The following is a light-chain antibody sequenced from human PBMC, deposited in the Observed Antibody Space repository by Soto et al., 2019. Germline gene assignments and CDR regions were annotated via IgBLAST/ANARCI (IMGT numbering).Light chain of an antibody. CDR1: SSDVGGYNY. Sequence: QSALTQPRSVSGSPGQSVTISCTGTSSDVGGYNYVSWYQQHPGKAPKRMIYDVSKRPSGVPDRFSGSKSGKTASLTISGLQAEDEADYYCCSYAGSYTFVFGTGTKLTVL. V-gene: IGLV2-11*01. CDR3: CSYAGSYTFV. J-gene: IGLJ1*01. CDR2: DVS.